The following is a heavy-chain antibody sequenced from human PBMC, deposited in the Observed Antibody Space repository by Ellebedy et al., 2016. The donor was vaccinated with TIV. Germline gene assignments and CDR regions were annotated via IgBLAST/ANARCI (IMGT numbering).Heavy chain of an antibody. V-gene: IGHV1-18*01. CDR3: VRVENYYYGMDV. J-gene: IGHJ6*02. CDR2: ISTYYGNT. Sequence: ASVKVSCKASGYTYVNHGINWLRQAPGQGVEWMGWISTYYGNTNYARKFQGRVTLTTDSSTSTAYMELRSLTSDDTAVYFCVRVENYYYGMDVWGQGTTVTVSS. CDR1: GYTYVNHG.